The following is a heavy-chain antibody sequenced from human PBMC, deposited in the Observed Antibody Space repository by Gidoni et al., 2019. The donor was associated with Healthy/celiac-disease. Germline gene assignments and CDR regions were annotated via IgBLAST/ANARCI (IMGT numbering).Heavy chain of an antibody. J-gene: IGHJ5*02. Sequence: QVQLVQSGAEVKKPGAAVKVSCKASGSTFTSYYMHWVRQAPGQGLEWMGIINPSGGSTSYAQKFQGRVTMTRDTSTSTVYMELSSLRSEDTAVYYCARDVYSGYDYGWFDPWGQGTLVTVSS. CDR1: GSTFTSYY. CDR3: ARDVYSGYDYGWFDP. V-gene: IGHV1-46*01. CDR2: INPSGGST. D-gene: IGHD5-12*01.